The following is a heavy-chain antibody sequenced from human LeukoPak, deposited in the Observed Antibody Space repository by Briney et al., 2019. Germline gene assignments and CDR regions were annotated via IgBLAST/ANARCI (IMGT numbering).Heavy chain of an antibody. CDR3: ARENWNYGAFDI. Sequence: ETLSLTCTVSGGSISSYYWSWIRQPPGKGLEWIGYIYYSGSTNYNPSLKSRVTISVDTSKNQFSLKLSSVTAADTAVYYCARENWNYGAFDIWGQGTMVTVSS. D-gene: IGHD1-7*01. CDR1: GGSISSYY. V-gene: IGHV4-59*01. J-gene: IGHJ3*02. CDR2: IYYSGST.